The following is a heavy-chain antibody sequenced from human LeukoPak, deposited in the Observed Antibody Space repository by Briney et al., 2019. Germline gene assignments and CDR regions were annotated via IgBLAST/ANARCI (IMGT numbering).Heavy chain of an antibody. Sequence: PGGSLRLSCAASGFTFSNYAMTWVRQSPERGLEWVSTISRSGGNTYYADSVKGRFTVSRDTSSDTLSLQMNSLRAEDTAVYYCARDVEVCRIGACYWTTFDCWGQGTLVTVSS. CDR2: ISRSGGNT. V-gene: IGHV3-23*01. D-gene: IGHD2-21*02. CDR1: GFTFSNYA. CDR3: ARDVEVCRIGACYWTTFDC. J-gene: IGHJ4*02.